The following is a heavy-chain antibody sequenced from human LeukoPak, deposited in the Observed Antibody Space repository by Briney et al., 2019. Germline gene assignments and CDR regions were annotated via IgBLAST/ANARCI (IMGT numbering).Heavy chain of an antibody. D-gene: IGHD3-16*01. Sequence: SETLSLTCTVSGGSISTYYWNWIRQAPGKGLEWIRYVYSIGRTNSNPTLRSRVTISVDTSKNQFFLRLTSVTAADTAVYYCAREHSVGGGLDAFDMWGQGTMVTVSS. CDR1: GGSISTYY. CDR2: VYSIGRT. V-gene: IGHV4-59*01. CDR3: AREHSVGGGLDAFDM. J-gene: IGHJ3*02.